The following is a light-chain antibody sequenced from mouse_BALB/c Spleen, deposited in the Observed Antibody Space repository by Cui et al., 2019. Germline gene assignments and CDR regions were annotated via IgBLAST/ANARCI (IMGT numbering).Light chain of an antibody. V-gene: IGKV12-46*01. CDR2: AAT. Sequence: DIQMTQSPASLSVSVGATVTITCRASENIYSNLAWYQQKQGKSPQLVVYAATILADGVPSRFSGSGSGTQYSLKINSLQSEDFGSYYCQHFWGTPWTFGGGTKLEIK. CDR3: QHFWGTPWT. CDR1: ENIYSN. J-gene: IGKJ1*01.